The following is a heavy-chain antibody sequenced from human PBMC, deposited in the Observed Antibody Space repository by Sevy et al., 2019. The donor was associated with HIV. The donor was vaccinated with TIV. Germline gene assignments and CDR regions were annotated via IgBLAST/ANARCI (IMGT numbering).Heavy chain of an antibody. J-gene: IGHJ6*02. Sequence: ASVKVSCKLSGSILTELSMHWVRQAPGKGLEWMGGFDPEHGETIYAHNFQGRVTMTEDTSTDTAYMELSSLRSEDPAGYYCATCGSQPLLPRGVYNFYAMDVWGQGTTVTVSS. CDR2: FDPEHGET. CDR1: GSILTELS. D-gene: IGHD1-20*01. CDR3: ATCGSQPLLPRGVYNFYAMDV. V-gene: IGHV1-24*01.